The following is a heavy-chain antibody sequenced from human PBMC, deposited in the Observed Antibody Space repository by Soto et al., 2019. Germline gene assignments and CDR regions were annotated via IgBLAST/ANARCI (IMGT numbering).Heavy chain of an antibody. Sequence: ASVKVSCKASGYTFTSYDINRVRQATGQGFEWMGWMNPNSGNTGYAQKFQGRVTMTRNTSISTAYMELSSLRSEDTAVYYCARGRQQQLVQNYYYMDVWGKGTTVTVSS. V-gene: IGHV1-8*01. D-gene: IGHD6-13*01. CDR1: GYTFTSYD. J-gene: IGHJ6*03. CDR2: MNPNSGNT. CDR3: ARGRQQQLVQNYYYMDV.